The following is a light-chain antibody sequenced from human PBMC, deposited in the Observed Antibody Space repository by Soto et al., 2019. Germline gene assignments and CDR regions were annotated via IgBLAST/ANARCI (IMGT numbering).Light chain of an antibody. CDR2: EVS. Sequence: QSVLTQPPSVSAAPGQSVTISCTGTSSDVGGYNYVSWYQQHPGKAPKVIIYEVSKRPSGVPDRFSGSKSGSTASLTVSGLQAEDEADYYCSSYAVTNIFVFGTGTKVTVL. CDR1: SSDVGGYNY. V-gene: IGLV2-8*01. J-gene: IGLJ1*01. CDR3: SSYAVTNIFV.